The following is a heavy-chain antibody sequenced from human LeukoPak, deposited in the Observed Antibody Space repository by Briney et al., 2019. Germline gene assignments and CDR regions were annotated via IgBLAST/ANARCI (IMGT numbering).Heavy chain of an antibody. D-gene: IGHD4-17*01. V-gene: IGHV3-20*04. CDR3: ARVSQSYDYGDYEDY. CDR1: GFTFDDYG. Sequence: GGSLRLSCAASGFTFDDYGMSWVCHAPGKGLEWVSGINWNGGSTGYADSVKGRFTISRDNAKNSLYLQMNSLRAEDTALYYCARVSQSYDYGDYEDYWGQGTLVTVSS. J-gene: IGHJ4*02. CDR2: INWNGGST.